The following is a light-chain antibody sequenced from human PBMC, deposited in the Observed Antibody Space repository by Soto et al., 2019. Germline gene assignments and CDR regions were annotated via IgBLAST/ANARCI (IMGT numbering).Light chain of an antibody. J-gene: IGKJ5*01. CDR3: QQYNNWPPIT. CDR2: GAS. V-gene: IGKV3-11*01. CDR1: QSVSSY. Sequence: EIVLTQSPGTLSLSPGERATLSCRASQSVSSYLAWYQQKPGQAPRLLIYGASNRATGIPARFSGSGSGTDFTLTISSLESEDFAVYYCQQYNNWPPITFGQGTRLEIK.